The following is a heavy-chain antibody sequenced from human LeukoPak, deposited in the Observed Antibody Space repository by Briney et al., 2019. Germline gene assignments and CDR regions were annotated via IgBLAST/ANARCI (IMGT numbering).Heavy chain of an antibody. CDR1: GGSISSSSYY. CDR3: ARGPFSITMVRGARGVAHWFDP. V-gene: IGHV4-39*07. J-gene: IGHJ5*02. D-gene: IGHD3-10*01. CDR2: IYYSGST. Sequence: SETLSLTCTVSGGSISSSSYYWGWIRQPPGKGLEWIGSIYYSGSTYYNPSLKSRVTISVDTSKNQFSLKLSSVTAADTAVYYCARGPFSITMVRGARGVAHWFDPWGQGTLVTVSS.